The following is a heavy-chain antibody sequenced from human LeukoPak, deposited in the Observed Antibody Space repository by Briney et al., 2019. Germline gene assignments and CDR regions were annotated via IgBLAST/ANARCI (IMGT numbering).Heavy chain of an antibody. D-gene: IGHD6-13*01. J-gene: IGHJ4*02. Sequence: GGSLRLSCAASGFTVSSNYMSWVRQAPGKGLEWVSVIYSSGNTYYADSVKDRFTISRDNSKNTMYLQMNSLRTEDTAVYYCARQRSSSWGIDCWGQGTLVTVSS. V-gene: IGHV3-66*02. CDR3: ARQRSSSWGIDC. CDR2: IYSSGNT. CDR1: GFTVSSNY.